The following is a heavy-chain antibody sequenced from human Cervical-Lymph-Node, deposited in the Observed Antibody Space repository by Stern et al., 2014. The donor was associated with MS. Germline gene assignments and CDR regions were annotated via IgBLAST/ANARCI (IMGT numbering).Heavy chain of an antibody. V-gene: IGHV3-9*01. CDR1: GFAFDDYA. D-gene: IGHD3-3*01. CDR2: ISWSGTTI. Sequence: EVQLVESGGGLVQPGGSLRLSCAAAGFAFDDYAMHWVRQAPGKGLEWVSGISWSGTTIGYADSVKGRFTISRDNAKNSLFLQMNNLRAEDTALYYCATANYEFGYYGMDVWGQGTAVTVS. CDR3: ATANYEFGYYGMDV. J-gene: IGHJ6*02.